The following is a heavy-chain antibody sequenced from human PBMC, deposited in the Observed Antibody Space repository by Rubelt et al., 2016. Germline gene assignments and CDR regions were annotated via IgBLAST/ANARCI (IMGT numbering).Heavy chain of an antibody. CDR3: TRDRPIDD. CDR2: IRNIADGGTT. J-gene: IGHJ4*02. CDR1: GFTFGDYA. V-gene: IGHV3-49*03. Sequence: EVQLVGSGGGLEQPGGSLRLSCAASGFTFGDYAMAWFRQAPGKGLEWVGFIRNIADGGTTEYAAAVKGRFTISRDDSKRMAVLQMNSLKTEDTAVDYCTRDRPIDDWGQGTLVTVSS.